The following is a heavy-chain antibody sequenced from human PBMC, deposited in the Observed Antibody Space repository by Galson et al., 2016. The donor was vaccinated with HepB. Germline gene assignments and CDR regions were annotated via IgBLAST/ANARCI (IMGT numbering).Heavy chain of an antibody. D-gene: IGHD5-12*01. J-gene: IGHJ2*01. CDR3: ARVLAGGYQVDIHY. Sequence: ETLSLTCSVSGFSIGSGYSWGWIRQAPGKGLEWIGAVDYNGFTFYSPSLKTRLTMSLDTSKNQFSLRLTSVTPADTAVYYCARVLAGGYQVDIHYWGRGTLVTVSS. V-gene: IGHV4-38-2*02. CDR2: VDYNGFT. CDR1: GFSIGSGYS.